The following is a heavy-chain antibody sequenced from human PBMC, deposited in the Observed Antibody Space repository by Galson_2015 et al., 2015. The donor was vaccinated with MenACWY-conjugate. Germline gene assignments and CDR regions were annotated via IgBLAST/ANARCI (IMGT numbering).Heavy chain of an antibody. CDR2: IKEDGSET. J-gene: IGHJ4*02. CDR1: GFSLSTYW. CDR3: AREWRRTFGFDY. Sequence: SLRLSCAASGFSLSTYWMTWVRQAPGKGLEWVANIKEDGSETYYVDSMKGRFAISRDNAKNSLYLQVSSLTAEDTALYYCAREWRRTFGFDYWGPGTLVTVSS. V-gene: IGHV3-7*03. D-gene: IGHD2/OR15-2a*01.